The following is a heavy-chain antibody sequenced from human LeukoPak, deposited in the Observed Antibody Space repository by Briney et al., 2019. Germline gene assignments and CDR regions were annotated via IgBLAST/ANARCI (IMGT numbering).Heavy chain of an antibody. CDR2: IYSGGST. CDR3: ARNLRYFDWLLSNYYYYMDV. D-gene: IGHD3-9*01. Sequence: GGSLRLSCAASGFTVSSNYMSWVRQAPGKGLEWVSVIYSGGSTYYADCVKGRFPISRDNSKNTLYLQMNSLRAEDTAVYYCARNLRYFDWLLSNYYYYMDVWGKGTTVTVSS. CDR1: GFTVSSNY. V-gene: IGHV3-66*02. J-gene: IGHJ6*03.